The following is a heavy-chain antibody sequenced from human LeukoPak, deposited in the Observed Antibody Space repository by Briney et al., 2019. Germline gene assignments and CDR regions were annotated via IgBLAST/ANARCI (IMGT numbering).Heavy chain of an antibody. Sequence: ASVKVSCKASGYTFDNFYIHWVRQAPGQGPEWMGWINGNDGSTNYAQKFQGRVTMPRVTAISTVYMDLSGLRPDDTAIYYCARDEGSTYNQLDYWGQGTLVTVSS. CDR2: INGNDGST. J-gene: IGHJ4*02. CDR1: GYTFDNFY. D-gene: IGHD1-14*01. V-gene: IGHV1-2*02. CDR3: ARDEGSTYNQLDY.